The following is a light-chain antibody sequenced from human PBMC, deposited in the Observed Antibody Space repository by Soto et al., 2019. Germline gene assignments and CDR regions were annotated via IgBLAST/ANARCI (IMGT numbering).Light chain of an antibody. CDR2: DAS. CDR3: QQRSNWPPYT. Sequence: EIVLTQSPATLSLSPGERATLSCRASQSVSSYLAWYQQKPGQAPRLLIYDASNRATGIPARFSGSGSGKDFTLTISSLEPEDFAVYYCQQRSNWPPYTFGQGTKLELK. J-gene: IGKJ2*01. CDR1: QSVSSY. V-gene: IGKV3-11*01.